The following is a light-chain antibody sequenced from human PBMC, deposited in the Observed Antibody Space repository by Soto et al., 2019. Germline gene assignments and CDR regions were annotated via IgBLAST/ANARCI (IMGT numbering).Light chain of an antibody. CDR2: CAS. V-gene: IGKV3-20*01. CDR3: QQFGRSPPSWT. Sequence: ETVLTQSPGTLSLSPGERATLSCRARQSVSRNYLAWYQQKPGQAPRLLIYCASTMATGTPYRFSGSGSGTDFTLTISRLEPEDFAVYYCQQFGRSPPSWTFGQGTKVEIK. J-gene: IGKJ1*01. CDR1: QSVSRNY.